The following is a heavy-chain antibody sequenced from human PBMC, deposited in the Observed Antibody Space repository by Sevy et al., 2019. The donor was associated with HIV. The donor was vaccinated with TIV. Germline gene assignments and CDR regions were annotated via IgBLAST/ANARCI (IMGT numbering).Heavy chain of an antibody. J-gene: IGHJ4*02. CDR2: IKEDGSEK. Sequence: GGSLRLSCVVSGLTFSNYWMTWVRQAPGKGLEWVANIKEDGSEKYYLFSEKDRFTISRDNAKNSLFLQMNSLRVDDTGVYYCATGAGLWGQGTLVTVSS. D-gene: IGHD6-19*01. V-gene: IGHV3-7*01. CDR1: GLTFSNYW. CDR3: ATGAGL.